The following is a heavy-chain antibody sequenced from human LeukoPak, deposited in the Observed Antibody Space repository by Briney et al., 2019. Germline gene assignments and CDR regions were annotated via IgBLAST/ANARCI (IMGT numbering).Heavy chain of an antibody. V-gene: IGHV3-7*01. Sequence: GSLRLSCAGSGFPFRNYWMAWVRQAPGKGLEWVANMKEDGGEINYVDSVKGRFTISRDNAKNSLDLQMNSLRVDDTAVYYCVRDRGYSTFDYWGQGTLVIVSS. CDR2: MKEDGGEI. CDR3: VRDRGYSTFDY. CDR1: GFPFRNYW. D-gene: IGHD4-23*01. J-gene: IGHJ4*02.